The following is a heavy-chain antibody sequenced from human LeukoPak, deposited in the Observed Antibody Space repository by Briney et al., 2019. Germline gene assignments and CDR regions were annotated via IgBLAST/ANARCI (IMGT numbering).Heavy chain of an antibody. CDR2: VRSKANSYAT. CDR3: TRARRLDYGSGSQLDY. J-gene: IGHJ4*02. CDR1: GFTFSGSA. D-gene: IGHD3-10*01. Sequence: HPGGSLRLSCAASGFTFSGSAMLWVRQASGKGLEWVGRVRSKANSYATAYAASVKGRFTISRDDSKNTAYLQMNSLKTEDTAVYYCTRARRLDYGSGSQLDYWGQGTLVTVSS. V-gene: IGHV3-73*01.